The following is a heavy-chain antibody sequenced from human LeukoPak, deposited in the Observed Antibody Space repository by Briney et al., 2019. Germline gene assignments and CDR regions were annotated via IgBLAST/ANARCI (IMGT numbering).Heavy chain of an antibody. J-gene: IGHJ3*02. CDR1: GGTFISYT. Sequence: AVKVSCKASGGTFISYTISGVRQAPGQGREGMGRSIPILGIANYARKFQGRVTITADKSPSTAYMELSSLRSEATAVYYCAGHHEMADAFDIWGQGTMVTVSS. D-gene: IGHD5-24*01. CDR3: AGHHEMADAFDI. V-gene: IGHV1-69*02. CDR2: SIPILGIA.